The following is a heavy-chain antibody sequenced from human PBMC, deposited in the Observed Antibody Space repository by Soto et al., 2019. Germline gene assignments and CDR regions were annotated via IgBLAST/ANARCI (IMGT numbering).Heavy chain of an antibody. J-gene: IGHJ6*02. V-gene: IGHV1-3*01. CDR2: INAGNGNT. CDR3: ASDIVVVPAARNYYYHGMDV. CDR1: GYTFTSYA. D-gene: IGHD2-2*01. Sequence: ASVKVSCKASGYTFTSYAMHWVRQAPGQRPEWMGWINAGNGNTKYSQKFQGRVTITRDTSASTAYMELSSLRSEDTAVYYCASDIVVVPAARNYYYHGMDVWGQGTTVTVSS.